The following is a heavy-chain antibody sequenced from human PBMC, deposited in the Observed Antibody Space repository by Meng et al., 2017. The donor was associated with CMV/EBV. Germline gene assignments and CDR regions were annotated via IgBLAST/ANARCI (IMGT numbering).Heavy chain of an antibody. CDR1: GFTVSSNY. V-gene: IGHV3-53*01. CDR3: ARVSYDFWSAVRGYYYYGMDV. J-gene: IGHJ6*02. D-gene: IGHD3-3*01. Sequence: GESLKISCAASGFTVSSNYMSWVRQAPGKGLEWVSVIYSGGSTYYADSVKGRFTISRDNSMNTLYLQMNSLRAEDTAVYYCARVSYDFWSAVRGYYYYGMDVWGQGTTVTVSS. CDR2: IYSGGST.